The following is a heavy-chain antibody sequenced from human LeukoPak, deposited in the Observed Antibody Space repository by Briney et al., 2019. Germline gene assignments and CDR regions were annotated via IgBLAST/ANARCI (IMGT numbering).Heavy chain of an antibody. Sequence: PSETPSLTCSVSGASITSSYWSWIRQTPGKGLEWICNIYSGSTNYNPSFESRVTVSLDTSKNQFSLRLTSVTAADTALYYCARDGYGSGSYGWFDPWGQGTLVTVSS. CDR2: IYSGST. V-gene: IGHV4-59*01. CDR3: ARDGYGSGSYGWFDP. J-gene: IGHJ5*02. CDR1: GASITSSY. D-gene: IGHD3-10*01.